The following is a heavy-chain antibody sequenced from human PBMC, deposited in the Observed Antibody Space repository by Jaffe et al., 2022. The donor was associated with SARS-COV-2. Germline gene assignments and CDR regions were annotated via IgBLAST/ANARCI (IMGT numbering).Heavy chain of an antibody. D-gene: IGHD2-15*01. J-gene: IGHJ5*02. V-gene: IGHV4-38-2*02. CDR1: GSSISGFYH. CDR3: VRQGYCSGTKCHNWFGP. Sequence: QVQLQESGPGLVKPSETLSLTCSVSGSSISGFYHWGWVRQPPGKGLEWIGLIHYSGNTYYNSSLKSRVSISADTSKNDFSLRLGSVTAGDTAVYYCVRQGYCSGTKCHNWFGPWGQGILVTVSS. CDR2: IHYSGNT.